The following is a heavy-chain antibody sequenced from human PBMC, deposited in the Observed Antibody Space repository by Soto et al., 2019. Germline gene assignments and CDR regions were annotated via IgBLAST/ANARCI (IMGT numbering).Heavy chain of an antibody. Sequence: VQLVQSGAEVKKPGSSVKVSCKASGGTFSSYAISWVRQAPGQGLEWMGGIIPIFGTANYAQKFQGRVTITADESTSTADMGLSSLRSEDTAVYYCARRRGGEWLLPNWFDPWGQGTLVTVSS. V-gene: IGHV1-69*01. J-gene: IGHJ5*02. CDR1: GGTFSSYA. CDR3: ARRRGGEWLLPNWFDP. CDR2: IIPIFGTA. D-gene: IGHD3-3*01.